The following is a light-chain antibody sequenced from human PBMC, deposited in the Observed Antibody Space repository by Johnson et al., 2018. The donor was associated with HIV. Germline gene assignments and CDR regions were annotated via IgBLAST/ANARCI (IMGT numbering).Light chain of an antibody. Sequence: QSVLTQPPSVSAAPGQKVTISCSGSSSNIGNNYVSWYQQLPGTAPKLLIYDDYKRPSGIPDRFSGSKSGTSATLGITGLQTGDEADYYCGTWDSSLSASYVFGTRTKVTVL. CDR1: SSNIGNNY. V-gene: IGLV1-51*01. CDR2: DDY. CDR3: GTWDSSLSASYV. J-gene: IGLJ1*01.